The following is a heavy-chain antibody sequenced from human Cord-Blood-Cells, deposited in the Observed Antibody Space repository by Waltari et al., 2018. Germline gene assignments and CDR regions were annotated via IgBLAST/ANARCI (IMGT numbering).Heavy chain of an antibody. D-gene: IGHD3-16*01. J-gene: IGHJ4*02. CDR3: ARDPPFSTDY. V-gene: IGHV1-2*02. CDR1: GYTFTGYY. Sequence: QVQLVQSGAAVKKPGSSVKVSCKASGYTFTGYYMHWERQAPGQGREWMGWINPNSGGTNYAPKFQGRVTMTRDTSISTAYMELSRLRSDDTAVYYCARDPPFSTDYWGQGTLVTVSS. CDR2: INPNSGGT.